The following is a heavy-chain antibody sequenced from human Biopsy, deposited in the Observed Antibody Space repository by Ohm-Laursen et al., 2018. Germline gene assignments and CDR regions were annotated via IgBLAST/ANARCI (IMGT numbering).Heavy chain of an antibody. CDR3: AREGTSVTFFGKISDYYFDF. V-gene: IGHV1-18*01. Sequence: ASVKVSCKASGYTFTNYAINWVRQAPGQGLEWLGWISVKTGNKNYTQKLQGRVTMTTDTSTNTAYMELRSLRSDDTALYYCAREGTSVTFFGKISDYYFDFWGPGTVVTVSS. J-gene: IGHJ4*02. CDR2: ISVKTGNK. D-gene: IGHD3-3*01. CDR1: GYTFTNYA.